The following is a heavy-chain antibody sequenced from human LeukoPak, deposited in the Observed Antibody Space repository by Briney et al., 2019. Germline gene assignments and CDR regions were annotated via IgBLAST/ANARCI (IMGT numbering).Heavy chain of an antibody. D-gene: IGHD6-19*01. CDR3: ATDGRSSGWYGFDY. CDR1: GFTFTTYS. V-gene: IGHV3-21*01. Sequence: PGGSLRLSCAASGFTFTTYSKNWIRQSPGKGLEWVSSITSPVGRIYYADSLKGRITISRDNARNSLYLQMNSLTAEDTAVYYCATDGRSSGWYGFDYWGLGTLVTVSS. J-gene: IGHJ4*02. CDR2: ITSPVGRI.